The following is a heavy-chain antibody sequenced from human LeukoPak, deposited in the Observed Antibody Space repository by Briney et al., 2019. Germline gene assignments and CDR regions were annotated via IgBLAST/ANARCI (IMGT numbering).Heavy chain of an antibody. CDR1: GYTFTSYG. V-gene: IGHV1-18*01. D-gene: IGHD6-6*01. J-gene: IGHJ5*02. CDR2: ISAYNGNT. CDR3: ARVPSRVAKNWFDP. Sequence: ASVKVSCKASGYTFTSYGISWVRQAPGQGLEWMGWISAYNGNTHYAQKLQGRVTMTTDTSTSTAYMELRSLRSDDTAVYYCARVPSRVAKNWFDPWGQGTLVTVSS.